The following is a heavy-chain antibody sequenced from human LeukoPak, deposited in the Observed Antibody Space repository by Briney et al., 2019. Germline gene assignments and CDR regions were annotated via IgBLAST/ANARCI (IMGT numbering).Heavy chain of an antibody. CDR2: IYHSGST. Sequence: SETLSLTCAVSGGSISSGGYSWSWIRQPPGKGLEWIGYIYHSGSTFYNPSLKSRVTISVDRSKNQFSLKLSSVTAADTAVYYCATRTLRYYFDYWGQGTLVTVSS. V-gene: IGHV4-30-2*01. J-gene: IGHJ4*02. CDR1: GGSISSGGYS. D-gene: IGHD5-24*01. CDR3: ATRTLRYYFDY.